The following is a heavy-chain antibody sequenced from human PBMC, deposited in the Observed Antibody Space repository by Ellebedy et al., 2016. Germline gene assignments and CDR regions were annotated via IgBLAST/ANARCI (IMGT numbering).Heavy chain of an antibody. J-gene: IGHJ4*02. D-gene: IGHD3-10*01. CDR2: ISSSSSYI. CDR1: GFTFSSYS. CDR3: ARSGGSGSYSGAVDY. Sequence: GGSLRLSXAASGFTFSSYSMNWVRQAPGKGLEWVSSISSSSSYIYYADSVKGRFTISRDNAKNSLYLQMNSLRAEDTAVYYCARSGGSGSYSGAVDYWGQGTLVTVSS. V-gene: IGHV3-21*01.